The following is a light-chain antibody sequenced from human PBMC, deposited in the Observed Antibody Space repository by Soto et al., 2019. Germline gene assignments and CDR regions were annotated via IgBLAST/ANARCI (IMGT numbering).Light chain of an antibody. Sequence: QSVLTQPASVSGSPGQSITISCTGTSSGGYNYVSWYQQHPGKAPKLMIYEVSNRPSGVSNRFSGSKSGNTASLTISGLQAEDEADYYCSSYTGSSTLVFGGGTKVTVL. CDR2: EVS. CDR1: SSGGYNY. V-gene: IGLV2-14*01. CDR3: SSYTGSSTLV. J-gene: IGLJ3*02.